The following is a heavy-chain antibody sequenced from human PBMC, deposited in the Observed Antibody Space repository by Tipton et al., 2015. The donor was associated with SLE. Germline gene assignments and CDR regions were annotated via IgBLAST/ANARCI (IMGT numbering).Heavy chain of an antibody. CDR1: GGAMNSHY. Sequence: TLSLTCTVSGGAMNSHYWSWIRQPPGKGLEWIGYIYYSGSTKFKPSLKSRVTISVDTSKNQFSLKLSSVTAADTAVYYSAVITGTYGDWYFDLWGRGTLVTVSS. CDR3: AVITGTYGDWYFDL. CDR2: IYYSGST. J-gene: IGHJ2*01. V-gene: IGHV4-59*07. D-gene: IGHD1-7*01.